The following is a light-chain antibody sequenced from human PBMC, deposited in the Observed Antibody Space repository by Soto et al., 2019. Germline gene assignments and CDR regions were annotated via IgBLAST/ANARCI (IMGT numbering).Light chain of an antibody. Sequence: EIVMTQSPATLSMSPGDRATLSCRASQSLTNSFAWYQQKPGQAPRLLIYDTSARATDIPARFSGSGSGTEITLTISSLQPEDFAIYYCQQYYTWPYTFGQGTKLEIK. CDR2: DTS. V-gene: IGKV3-15*01. CDR3: QQYYTWPYT. CDR1: QSLTNS. J-gene: IGKJ2*01.